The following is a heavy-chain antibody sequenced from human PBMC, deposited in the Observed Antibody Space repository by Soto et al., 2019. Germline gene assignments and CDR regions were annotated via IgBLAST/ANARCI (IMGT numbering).Heavy chain of an antibody. J-gene: IGHJ6*03. V-gene: IGHV4-59*01. D-gene: IGHD3-10*01. CDR1: GGSISSYY. CDR3: ARYYGSEGDYYYYYYMDV. Sequence: SETLSLTCTVSGGSISSYYWSWIRQPPGKGLEWIGYIYYSGSTNYNPSLKSRVTISVDTSKNQFSLKLSSVTAADTAVYYCARYYGSEGDYYYYYYMDVWGKGTTDTVSS. CDR2: IYYSGST.